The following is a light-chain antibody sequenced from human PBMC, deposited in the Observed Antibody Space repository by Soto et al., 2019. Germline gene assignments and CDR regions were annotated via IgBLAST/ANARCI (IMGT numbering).Light chain of an antibody. Sequence: AIQMTQSPSSLSASVGDRVTITCRASQGINNDLSWYQQKPGKAPKLLIYAASTLQSGAPSRSSGSQSGTDFTLTISSLQPEDFANYFCLQDYNYPKTFGKGTKV. J-gene: IGKJ1*01. V-gene: IGKV1-6*01. CDR1: QGINND. CDR3: LQDYNYPKT. CDR2: AAS.